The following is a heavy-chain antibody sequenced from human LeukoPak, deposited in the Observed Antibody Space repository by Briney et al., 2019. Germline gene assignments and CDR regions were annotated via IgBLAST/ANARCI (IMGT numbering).Heavy chain of an antibody. CDR2: VSGDGSIT. D-gene: IGHD3-16*01. J-gene: IGHJ4*02. V-gene: IGHV3-74*01. CDR1: GFSYGSNW. CDR3: ARQNYGNPDY. Sequence: QPGGSLRLYCAASGFSYGSNWMHWVRQAPGKGLVWVSRVSGDGSITYYADSVKGRFTMSRDNAKNTLYLQINSLRVEDTAVYYCARQNYGNPDYWGQGTLVTVSS.